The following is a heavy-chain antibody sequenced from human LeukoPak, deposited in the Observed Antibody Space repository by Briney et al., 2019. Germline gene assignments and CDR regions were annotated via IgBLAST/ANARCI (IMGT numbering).Heavy chain of an antibody. CDR3: ARGLINLRYNRFDP. CDR1: GGSFSGYY. V-gene: IGHV4-34*01. Sequence: SETLSLTCAVYGGSFSGYYWSWIRQPPGKGLEWIGEINHSGSTNYNPSLKSRVTISVDTSKNQFSLKLSSVTAADTAVYYCARGLINLRYNRFDPWGQGTLVTVSS. CDR2: INHSGST. J-gene: IGHJ5*02. D-gene: IGHD3-10*01.